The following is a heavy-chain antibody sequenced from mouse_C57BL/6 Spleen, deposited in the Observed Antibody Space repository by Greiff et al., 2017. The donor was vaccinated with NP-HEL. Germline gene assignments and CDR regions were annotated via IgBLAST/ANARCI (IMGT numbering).Heavy chain of an antibody. J-gene: IGHJ4*01. CDR1: GYTFTSYW. Sequence: VQLQQPGAELVKPGASVKMSCKASGYTFTSYWITWVKQRPGQGLEWIGDIYPGSGSTNYNEKFKSKATLTVDTSSSTAYMQLSSLTSEDSAVYYCARNDYGSRGGAMDYWGQGTSVTVSS. CDR2: IYPGSGST. V-gene: IGHV1-55*01. D-gene: IGHD1-1*01. CDR3: ARNDYGSRGGAMDY.